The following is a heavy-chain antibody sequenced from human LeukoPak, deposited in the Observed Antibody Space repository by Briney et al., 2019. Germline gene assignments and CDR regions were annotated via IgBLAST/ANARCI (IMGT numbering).Heavy chain of an antibody. V-gene: IGHV3-48*03. CDR3: ASEGYGGNSDAFDI. D-gene: IGHD4-23*01. J-gene: IGHJ3*02. CDR1: GFTFSSYE. Sequence: GGSLRLSCAASGFTFSSYEMNWVRQAPGKGLEGVSYISSSGSAIYYADSVKGGFTISRDNAKNSLYLQMNSLRAEDTAVYYCASEGYGGNSDAFDIWGQGTMVTVSS. CDR2: ISSSGSAI.